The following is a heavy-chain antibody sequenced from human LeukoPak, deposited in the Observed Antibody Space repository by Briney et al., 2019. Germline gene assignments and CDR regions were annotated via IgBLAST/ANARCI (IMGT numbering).Heavy chain of an antibody. CDR1: GGSISSSSYY. V-gene: IGHV4-39*07. CDR2: RYYSGST. Sequence: PSETLSLTCTVSGGSISSSSYYWGWIRQPPGKGLEWMGSRYYSGSTYYNPSLKSRVTISVDTSKNQFSLKLSSVTAADTAVYYCARALSWGSLYYYYMDVWGKGTTVTVSS. D-gene: IGHD6-13*01. CDR3: ARALSWGSLYYYYMDV. J-gene: IGHJ6*03.